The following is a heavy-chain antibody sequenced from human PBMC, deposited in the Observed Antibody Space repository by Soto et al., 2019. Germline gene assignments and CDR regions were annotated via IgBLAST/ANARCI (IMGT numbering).Heavy chain of an antibody. Sequence: EVQLVESGGGLVQPGGSLRLSCAASGFTFSSYWIHWVRQAPGKGLVWVSRIKGDGSRTDYADSVKGRFTISRDHAKNTVYLQMNSLRDEDKAVYSCARGLPGYYGMDVWGQGTTVTVSS. J-gene: IGHJ6*02. CDR3: ARGLPGYYGMDV. D-gene: IGHD4-17*01. CDR2: IKGDGSRT. V-gene: IGHV3-74*01. CDR1: GFTFSSYW.